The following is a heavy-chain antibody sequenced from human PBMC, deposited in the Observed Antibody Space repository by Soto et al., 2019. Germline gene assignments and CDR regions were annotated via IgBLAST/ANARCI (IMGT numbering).Heavy chain of an antibody. CDR2: ISSSSSYI. Sequence: PGGSLIVSCAAAGFTFSSYSMNWVRQAPGKGLEWVSSISSSSSYIYYADSVKGRFTISRDNAKNSLYLQMNSLRAEDTAVYYCARGRKRDIVVVPAANSAFDIWGQGTMVTVSS. CDR1: GFTFSSYS. J-gene: IGHJ3*02. V-gene: IGHV3-21*01. D-gene: IGHD2-2*01. CDR3: ARGRKRDIVVVPAANSAFDI.